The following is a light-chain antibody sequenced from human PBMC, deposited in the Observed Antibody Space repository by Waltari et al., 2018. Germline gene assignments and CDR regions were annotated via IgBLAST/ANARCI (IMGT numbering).Light chain of an antibody. Sequence: IQMTQSPSTLSASVGDRVTITCRASQSILTWLAWYQQKPGQAPRLLIYKASNLQSGVSSRFSGSGSGTEFTLTISSLQPDDFATYYCQQYNTYSPGPAFGGGTKVEIK. V-gene: IGKV1-5*03. CDR1: QSILTW. J-gene: IGKJ4*01. CDR2: KAS. CDR3: QQYNTYSPGPA.